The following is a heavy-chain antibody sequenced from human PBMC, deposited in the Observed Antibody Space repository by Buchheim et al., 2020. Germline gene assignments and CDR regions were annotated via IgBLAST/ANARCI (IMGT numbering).Heavy chain of an antibody. CDR3: AKGSRGYTNYYFDY. D-gene: IGHD4-11*01. CDR2: ISGSCATT. CDR1: GFSFSGYA. V-gene: IGHV3-23*04. Sequence: EVQLVDSGGGLVQPGESLRLSCAASGFSFSGYAMSWVRQAPGKGLEWVSSISGSCATTFNADSVKGRFTISRDNSKNMLYLQMNSLRAEDTAVYFCAKGSRGYTNYYFDYWGQGTL. J-gene: IGHJ4*02.